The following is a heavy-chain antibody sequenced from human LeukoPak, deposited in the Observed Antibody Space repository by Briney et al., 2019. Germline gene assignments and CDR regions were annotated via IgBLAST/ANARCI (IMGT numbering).Heavy chain of an antibody. Sequence: SETLSVTCAVYGGSFSGYYWSWIRQPPGKGLEWIGEINHSGSTNYNPSLKSRVTISLDTSKNQFSLKLSSVTAADTAVYYCARVHRIASRSRYYFDYWGQGTLVTVSS. CDR1: GGSFSGYY. D-gene: IGHD6-6*01. CDR3: ARVHRIASRSRYYFDY. CDR2: INHSGST. V-gene: IGHV4-34*01. J-gene: IGHJ4*02.